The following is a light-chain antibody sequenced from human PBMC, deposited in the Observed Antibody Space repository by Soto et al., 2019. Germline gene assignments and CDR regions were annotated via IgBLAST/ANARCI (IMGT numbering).Light chain of an antibody. Sequence: AIQLTQSPSSLSASVGDRVTITCRASQGISSALAWYQQKPGKAHKLLIYGASSWESGVPSRFSGSGSGTDFALTISSRQPEDFATYYCQQFNNYSWTFGQGTKVEIK. CDR1: QGISSA. CDR2: GAS. J-gene: IGKJ1*01. CDR3: QQFNNYSWT. V-gene: IGKV1D-13*01.